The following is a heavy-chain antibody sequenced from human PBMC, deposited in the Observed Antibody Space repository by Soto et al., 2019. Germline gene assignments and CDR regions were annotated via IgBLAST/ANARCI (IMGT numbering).Heavy chain of an antibody. CDR3: ARGPSGDKVHY. CDR1: GGSISSYY. Sequence: SETLSLTCTVSGGSISSYYWNWIRQPPGEGLEWIGHIYYSGSTYTNPSPRSQVAISLDTSKNQFSLTLSSVTAADTAVYYCARGPSGDKVHYWGQGALVTVSS. J-gene: IGHJ4*02. D-gene: IGHD7-27*01. V-gene: IGHV4-59*08. CDR2: IYYSGST.